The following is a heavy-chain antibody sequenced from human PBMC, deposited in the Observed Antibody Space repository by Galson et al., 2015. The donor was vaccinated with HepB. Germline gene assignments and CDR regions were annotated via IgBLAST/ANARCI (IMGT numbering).Heavy chain of an antibody. J-gene: IGHJ1*01. CDR1: GFIFSSFG. V-gene: IGHV3-30*03. Sequence: SLRLSCAASGFIFSSFGIHWVRQAPGKGLEWVAVISYDGNKKYYGDSVKGRFTISRDNSKNTLYLEMNSLRAEDTAMYYCAIGEPTTRTSFQHWGQGTLVTVSS. CDR2: ISYDGNKK. D-gene: IGHD1-14*01. CDR3: AIGEPTTRTSFQH.